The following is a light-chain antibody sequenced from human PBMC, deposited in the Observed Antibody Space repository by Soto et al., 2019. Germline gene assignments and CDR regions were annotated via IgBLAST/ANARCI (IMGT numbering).Light chain of an antibody. CDR3: ASYTTTGTVL. CDR2: DVT. CDR1: NSDIGAYDS. Sequence: QSVLTQPASVSGSPGQSITISCTGTNSDIGAYDSVSWFPQHPGGAPKLMIYDVTNPPSGISNRFSGSKFDNSASLTISGLQAEDEADYYCASYTTTGTVLFGAGTKVTVL. V-gene: IGLV2-14*03. J-gene: IGLJ3*02.